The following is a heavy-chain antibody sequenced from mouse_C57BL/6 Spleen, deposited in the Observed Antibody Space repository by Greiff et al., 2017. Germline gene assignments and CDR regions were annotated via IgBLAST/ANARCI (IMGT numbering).Heavy chain of an antibody. D-gene: IGHD2-4*01. CDR1: GYSITSYY. CDR3: ARKGDDYEGYWYFDV. CDR2: ISYSGST. V-gene: IGHV3-8*01. Sequence: EVKVEESGPGLAKPSQTLSLTCSVTGYSITSYYWNWIRKFPGNKLEYIGYISYSGSTSYNPSLKSRISITRDTSKNQYYLQLNSVTTEDTDTYCCARKGDDYEGYWYFDVWGTGTTVTVSS. J-gene: IGHJ1*03.